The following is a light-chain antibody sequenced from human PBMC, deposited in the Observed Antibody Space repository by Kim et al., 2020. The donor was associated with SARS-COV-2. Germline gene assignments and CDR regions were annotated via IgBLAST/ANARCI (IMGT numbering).Light chain of an antibody. J-gene: IGKJ1*01. Sequence: DIQMTQSPLSLSASVGDTVTITCRASQTVGSHLNWFQHKPGKVPKLLIFVASNLQRGAPSRFSASGSGTDFTLTISSLQPEDFVTYYCQQTYSIPTFGPGTKVDIK. CDR1: QTVGSH. CDR3: QQTYSIPT. CDR2: VAS. V-gene: IGKV1-39*01.